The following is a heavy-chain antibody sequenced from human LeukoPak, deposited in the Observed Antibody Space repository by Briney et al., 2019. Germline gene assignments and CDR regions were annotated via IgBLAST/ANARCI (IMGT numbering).Heavy chain of an antibody. V-gene: IGHV1-18*01. CDR3: ARVDYGGNFWCDC. J-gene: IGHJ5*01. D-gene: IGHD4-23*01. CDR1: GYTFTSYA. CDR2: ISAYNGNT. Sequence: ASVKVSCKASGYTFTSYAMNWVRQAPGQGLEWMGWISAYNGNTNYAQKLQGRVTMTTDTSTSTAYMELRSLRSDDTAVYYCARVDYGGNFWCDCWGQGTLVTVSS.